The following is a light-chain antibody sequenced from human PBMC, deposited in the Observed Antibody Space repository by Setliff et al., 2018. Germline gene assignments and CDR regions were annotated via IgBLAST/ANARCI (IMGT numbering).Light chain of an antibody. V-gene: IGLV2-14*01. CDR3: SAYTSSSTYV. CDR2: XVT. J-gene: IGLJ1*01. Sequence: QSVLTQPASVSGSPGQSITISCSGTIGDVGAYDFVXXYQHXPXKAPKLVXXXVTNRPSGISNRFSGSKSGNSASLIISGLQAEDEADYYCSAYTSSSTYVFGTGTKVTVL. CDR1: IGDVGAYDF.